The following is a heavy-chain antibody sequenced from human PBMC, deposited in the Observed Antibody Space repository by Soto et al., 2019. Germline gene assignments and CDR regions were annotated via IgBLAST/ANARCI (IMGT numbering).Heavy chain of an antibody. CDR2: IIPIFGTA. D-gene: IGHD3-9*01. V-gene: IGHV1-69*13. CDR3: ARDQNVLRYFDWLLLTDAFDI. Sequence: SVKVSCKASGGTFSSYAISWVRQAPGQGLEWMGGIIPIFGTANYAQKFQGRVTITADESTSTAYMELSSLRSEDTAVYYCARDQNVLRYFDWLLLTDAFDIWGQGTMVTVSS. J-gene: IGHJ3*02. CDR1: GGTFSSYA.